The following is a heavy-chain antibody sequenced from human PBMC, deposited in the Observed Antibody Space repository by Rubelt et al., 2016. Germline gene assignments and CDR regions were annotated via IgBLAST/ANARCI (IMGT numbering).Heavy chain of an antibody. J-gene: IGHJ4*02. V-gene: IGHV3-23*01. Sequence: GKGVEWVSAISHSDGSTYYPDSVRGRFTISRDNSRSTLYLQMNSLRAEDTAVYYCARGGIRLWGQLFDYWGQGTLVTVSS. CDR3: ARGGIRLWGQLFDY. D-gene: IGHD5-18*01. CDR2: ISHSDGST.